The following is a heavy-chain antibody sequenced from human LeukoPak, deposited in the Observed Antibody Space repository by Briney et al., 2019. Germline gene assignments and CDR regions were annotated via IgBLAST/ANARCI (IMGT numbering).Heavy chain of an antibody. CDR2: ISYDGSNK. D-gene: IGHD3-22*01. CDR3: ASHYDTSGYHYFDF. Sequence: GGSLRLSCAASGFTFSRYAMHWVRQAPVKGLEWVAVISYDGSNKYYADSVKGRFTISRDSSKNTLYLQMNSLRAEDTAVYYCASHYDTSGYHYFDFRGQGTLVTVSS. J-gene: IGHJ4*02. CDR1: GFTFSRYA. V-gene: IGHV3-30-3*01.